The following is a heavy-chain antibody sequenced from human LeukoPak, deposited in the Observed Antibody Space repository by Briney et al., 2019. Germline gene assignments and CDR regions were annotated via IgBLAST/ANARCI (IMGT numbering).Heavy chain of an antibody. CDR2: ISFDGNHK. D-gene: IGHD2/OR15-2a*01. J-gene: IGHJ2*01. CDR3: ARGGEGSIGIDYYFFDL. CDR1: GFSFTSYA. V-gene: IGHV3-30*04. Sequence: GGSLRLSCAASGFSFTSYAMHWVRQAPGKGLEWVAVISFDGNHKYYADSVKGQFIISRDDSKTTVYLQMNSLSTEDTAVYFCARGGEGSIGIDYYFFDLWGRGTLVTVSS.